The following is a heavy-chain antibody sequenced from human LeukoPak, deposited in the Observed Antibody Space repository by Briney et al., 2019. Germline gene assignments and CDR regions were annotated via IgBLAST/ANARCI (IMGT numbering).Heavy chain of an antibody. V-gene: IGHV3-74*03. Sequence: GGPLRLSCTVSGFTFRSYWMHWVRQVPGKGLEWVSRINIPGTVTTYADSVKGRFTVSRDNAKNTLYLQMNSLRVEDTAVYYCAREVVIIPPAPGGGDVWGKGTMVTVSS. D-gene: IGHD2/OR15-2a*01. CDR3: AREVVIIPPAPGGGDV. CDR2: INIPGTVT. J-gene: IGHJ6*04. CDR1: GFTFRSYW.